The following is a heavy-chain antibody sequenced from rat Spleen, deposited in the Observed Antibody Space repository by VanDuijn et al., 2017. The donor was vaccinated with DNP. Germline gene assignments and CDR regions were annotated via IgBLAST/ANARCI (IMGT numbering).Heavy chain of an antibody. CDR2: ISYDGGIT. CDR3: ARRVYGGYSDY. CDR1: GFTFSDYY. D-gene: IGHD1-11*01. Sequence: EVQLVESGGGLVQPGRSLKLSCAASGFTFSDYYMAWVRQAPTKGLEWVAYISYDGGITNYGDSVKGRFTISRDNAKSSLYLQMDSLRSEDTATYYCARRVYGGYSDYWGQGVMVTVSS. V-gene: IGHV5-20*01. J-gene: IGHJ2*01.